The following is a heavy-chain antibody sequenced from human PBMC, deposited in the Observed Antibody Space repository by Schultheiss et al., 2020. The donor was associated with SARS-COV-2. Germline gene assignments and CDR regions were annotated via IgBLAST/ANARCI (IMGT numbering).Heavy chain of an antibody. Sequence: GESLKISCAASGFTFSSYWMSWVRQAPGKGLEWVANIKQDGSEKYYVDSVKGRFTISRDNSKNTLYLQMNSLRAEDTAVYYCAREGYGGNPRFDYWGQGTLVTVSS. CDR1: GFTFSSYW. D-gene: IGHD4-23*01. J-gene: IGHJ4*02. V-gene: IGHV3-7*01. CDR2: IKQDGSEK. CDR3: AREGYGGNPRFDY.